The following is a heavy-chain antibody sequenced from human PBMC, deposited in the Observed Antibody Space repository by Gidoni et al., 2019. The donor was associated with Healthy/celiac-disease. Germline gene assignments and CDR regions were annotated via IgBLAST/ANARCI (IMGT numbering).Heavy chain of an antibody. V-gene: IGHV1-69*04. CDR1: GGTFSSYA. CDR3: AREKAYCGGDCSGY. Sequence: QVQLVQSGAEVKKPGSSVKVSCKASGGTFSSYAISWVRQAPGQGLEWMGRIIPILGIANYAQKFQGRVTITADKSTSTAYMELSSLRSEDTAVYYCAREKAYCGGDCSGYWGQGTLVTVSS. D-gene: IGHD2-21*02. J-gene: IGHJ4*02. CDR2: IIPILGIA.